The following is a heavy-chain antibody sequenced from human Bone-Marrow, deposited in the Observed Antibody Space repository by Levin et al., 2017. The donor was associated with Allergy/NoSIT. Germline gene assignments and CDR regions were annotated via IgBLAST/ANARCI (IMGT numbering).Heavy chain of an antibody. D-gene: IGHD2-2*01. CDR1: GFTFRDYY. CDR3: ARGTYSSTWEFLNY. V-gene: IGHV3-11*05. CDR2: IAPTGDFT. Sequence: GGSLRLSCVASGFTFRDYYMTWIRRAPGKGLEWTSYIAPTGDFTVYADSLEGRFTISRDNARNSLFLQMNTLRVDDTAVYYCARGTYSSTWEFLNYWGQGTLVTVSS. J-gene: IGHJ4*02.